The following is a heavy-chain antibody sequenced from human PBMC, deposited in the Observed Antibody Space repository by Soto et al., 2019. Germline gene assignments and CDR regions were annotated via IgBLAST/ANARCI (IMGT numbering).Heavy chain of an antibody. CDR1: GASITTYY. Sequence: SETLSLTCSVSGASITTYYWSWIRQYPGKGLEWIGHIYYSVSTKYNPSLKSRVTISVDTPKNQLSLKLSSVTAADTAAYFCARGPIMTTFEAVPEALNCFDPSGQGTGVTVSS. J-gene: IGHJ5*02. D-gene: IGHD3-16*01. CDR2: IYYSVST. V-gene: IGHV4-59*01. CDR3: ARGPIMTTFEAVPEALNCFDP.